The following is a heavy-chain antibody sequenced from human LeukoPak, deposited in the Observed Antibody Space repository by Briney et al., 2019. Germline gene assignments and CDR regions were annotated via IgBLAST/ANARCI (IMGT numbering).Heavy chain of an antibody. CDR1: GASVSRYY. D-gene: IGHD6-6*01. V-gene: IGHV4-4*07. Sequence: SDTLSLTCTVSGASVSRYYWNWIRQPAGKGLEWIGRIYDSGTTNPNPSLKSRVAMSVDTSRNQFSLQLFSLTAADTAVYYCARGWSSSSYFNFWGQGILVTVSS. CDR3: ARGWSSSSYFNF. CDR2: IYDSGTT. J-gene: IGHJ4*02.